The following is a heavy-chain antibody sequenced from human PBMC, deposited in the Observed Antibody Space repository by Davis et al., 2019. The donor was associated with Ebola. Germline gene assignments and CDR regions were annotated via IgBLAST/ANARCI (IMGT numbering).Heavy chain of an antibody. V-gene: IGHV1-3*01. CDR1: GYTFSNSA. CDR3: ARFRWSGYSFDY. Sequence: ASVQVSCKASGYTFSNSAMHWVRQAPGQRLEWMGWINAANGNTKYSQKFQGRVTITRDTSASTRYMELSSLRSDDTAVYYCARFRWSGYSFDYWGQGTLVTVSS. D-gene: IGHD3-3*01. J-gene: IGHJ4*02. CDR2: INAANGNT.